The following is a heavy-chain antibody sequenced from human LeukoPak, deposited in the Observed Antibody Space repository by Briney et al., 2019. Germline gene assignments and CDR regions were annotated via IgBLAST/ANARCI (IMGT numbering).Heavy chain of an antibody. CDR1: GGSISSGGYS. CDR3: ARESQDYGDFGS. V-gene: IGHV4-30-4*07. CDR2: IYYSGST. D-gene: IGHD4-17*01. J-gene: IGHJ5*02. Sequence: SETLSLTCAVSGGSISSGGYSWSWIRQPPGKGLEWIGYIYYSGSTYYNPSLKSRVTISVDTSKSQFSLKLSSVTAADTAVYYCARESQDYGDFGSWGQGTLVTVSS.